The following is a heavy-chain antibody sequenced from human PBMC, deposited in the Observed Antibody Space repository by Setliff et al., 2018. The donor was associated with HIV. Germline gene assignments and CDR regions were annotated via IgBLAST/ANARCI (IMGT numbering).Heavy chain of an antibody. J-gene: IGHJ4*02. V-gene: IGHV4-61*08. D-gene: IGHD3-22*01. Sequence: SETLSLTCTVSGGSISSGGYYWSWIRQHPGKGLEWMGYIYTSGSTNYNPSLKSRVTMSVDTSKNQFSLRLTSVTAADTAVYFCARLRITMIMMLNYFDYWGQGTLVTVSS. CDR2: IYTSGST. CDR3: ARLRITMIMMLNYFDY. CDR1: GGSISSGGYY.